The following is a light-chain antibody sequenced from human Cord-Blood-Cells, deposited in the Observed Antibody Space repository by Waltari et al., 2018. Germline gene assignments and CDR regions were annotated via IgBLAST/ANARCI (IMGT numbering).Light chain of an antibody. V-gene: IGKV4-1*01. CDR2: WAS. CDR1: QSVLYSSNNKNY. CDR3: QQYYSTPPS. J-gene: IGKJ2*03. Sequence: DIVMTQSPDSLAVSLGERATINCKSSQSVLYSSNNKNYLAWYQQKPGQPPKRLIYWASTLESGVPDRFSGSGSGTEFTLTISSLQAEDVAVYYCQQYYSTPPSFGQGTKLEIK.